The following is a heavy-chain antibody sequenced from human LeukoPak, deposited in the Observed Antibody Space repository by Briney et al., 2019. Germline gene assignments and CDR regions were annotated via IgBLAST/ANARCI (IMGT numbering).Heavy chain of an antibody. J-gene: IGHJ4*02. D-gene: IGHD2-15*01. Sequence: GESLKISCKGSGYSFTSYRIGWVRQMPGKGLEWMGIIYPGDSDTRYSPSFQGQVTISADKSISTAYLQWSSLKASDTAMYYCARGYCSGGSCYSGDYWGQGTLVTVSS. CDR3: ARGYCSGGSCYSGDY. CDR1: GYSFTSYR. V-gene: IGHV5-51*01. CDR2: IYPGDSDT.